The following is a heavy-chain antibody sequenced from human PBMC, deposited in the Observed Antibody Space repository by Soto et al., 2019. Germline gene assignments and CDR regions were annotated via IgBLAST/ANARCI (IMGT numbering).Heavy chain of an antibody. Sequence: QLQLQESGPGLVKPSETLSLTCTVSGGSISSSSYYWGWIRQPPGKGLEWIGSIYYSGSTYYNPSLKSRVTLSVDPSKNQFSLKLSSVTAADTAVYSCASHTPAISISDHWGQGTLVTVSS. CDR3: ASHTPAISISDH. V-gene: IGHV4-39*01. CDR2: IYYSGST. CDR1: GGSISSSSYY. D-gene: IGHD2-15*01. J-gene: IGHJ4*02.